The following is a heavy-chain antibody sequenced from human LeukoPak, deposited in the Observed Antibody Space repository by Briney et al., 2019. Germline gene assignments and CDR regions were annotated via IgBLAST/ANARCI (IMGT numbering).Heavy chain of an antibody. Sequence: SETLSLTCTVSGGSISKYYWSWIRQPPGKGLEWIGYIYYSGDTNYNPSVKSRVTISIDTSKSQFSLNLSSVTAADTAVYYCARYYYGSGTPSVGDVFDIWGQGTGVTVSS. V-gene: IGHV4-59*01. J-gene: IGHJ3*02. D-gene: IGHD3-10*01. CDR2: IYYSGDT. CDR1: GGSISKYY. CDR3: ARYYYGSGTPSVGDVFDI.